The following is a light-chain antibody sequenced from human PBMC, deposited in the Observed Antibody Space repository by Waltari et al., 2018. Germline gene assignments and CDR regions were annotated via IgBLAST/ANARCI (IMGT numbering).Light chain of an antibody. CDR3: QQRINWPVT. CDR1: QPFNNY. V-gene: IGKV3-11*01. CDR2: VAP. Sequence: EIVLTQSPATLSFSPGERATLSCRASQPFNNYLSWYQHKPGQPPRLLIYVAPKRLIGTPARFSGSGSGTDFTFTFSCLEPEDSAVYYCQQRINWPVTFGGGTKVEIK. J-gene: IGKJ4*01.